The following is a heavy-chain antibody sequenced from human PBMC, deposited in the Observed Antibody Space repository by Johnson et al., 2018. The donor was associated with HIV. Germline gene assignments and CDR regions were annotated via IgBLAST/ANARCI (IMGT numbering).Heavy chain of an antibody. V-gene: IGHV3-9*01. D-gene: IGHD2-2*01. CDR1: GFTFDDYA. Sequence: EVQLVESGGGLVQPGRSLRLSCAASGFTFDDYAMHWVRQAPGKGLEWVSGISWNSGSTYYADSVKGRFTISRDNSKNTLFLQMNSLRAEDTAVYYCAKEFPMEYQLPTDAFDIWGQGTMVTVSS. J-gene: IGHJ3*02. CDR2: ISWNSGST. CDR3: AKEFPMEYQLPTDAFDI.